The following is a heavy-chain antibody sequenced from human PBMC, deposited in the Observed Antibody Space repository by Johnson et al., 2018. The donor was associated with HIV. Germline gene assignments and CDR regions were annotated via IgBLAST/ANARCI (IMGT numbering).Heavy chain of an antibody. J-gene: IGHJ3*01. CDR3: TTDEVSIPVAALEELDAFDV. V-gene: IGHV3-23*04. CDR1: GFTFSSYA. CDR2: ITHNGGSA. Sequence: VKLVESGGGLVQPGGSLGLSCAASGFTFSSYAVSWVRQDPGKGLEWVSVITHNGGSAYYADSVTGRFTIPRANSKNTLYLQMNSLKTEDTAVYYCTTDEVSIPVAALEELDAFDVWGQGTMVAVSS. D-gene: IGHD6-19*01.